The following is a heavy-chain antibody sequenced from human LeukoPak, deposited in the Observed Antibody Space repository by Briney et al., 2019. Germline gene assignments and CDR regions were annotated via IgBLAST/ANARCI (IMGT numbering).Heavy chain of an antibody. Sequence: ASVKVSCKASGYTFTSYDINWVRQATGQGLEWMGWINPNSGGTNYAQKFQGRVTMTRDTSISTAYMELSRLRSDDTAVYYCAREGGYSYGYIWDYWGQGTLVTVSS. V-gene: IGHV1-2*02. CDR3: AREGGYSYGYIWDY. D-gene: IGHD5-18*01. CDR2: INPNSGGT. CDR1: GYTFTSYD. J-gene: IGHJ4*02.